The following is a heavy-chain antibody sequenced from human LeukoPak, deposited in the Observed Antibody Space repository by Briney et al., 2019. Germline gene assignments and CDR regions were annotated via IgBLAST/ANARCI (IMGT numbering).Heavy chain of an antibody. D-gene: IGHD3-22*01. Sequence: PGGSLRLSCAASGFTFSSYWMHWVRQAPGKGPVWVSRISSDGSSTDYADSVKGRFTISRDNAKNTRYLQMNSLRAEDTAVYYCARGQGYYSVPGDWGQGTLVTVSS. CDR2: ISSDGSST. CDR3: ARGQGYYSVPGD. V-gene: IGHV3-74*01. CDR1: GFTFSSYW. J-gene: IGHJ4*02.